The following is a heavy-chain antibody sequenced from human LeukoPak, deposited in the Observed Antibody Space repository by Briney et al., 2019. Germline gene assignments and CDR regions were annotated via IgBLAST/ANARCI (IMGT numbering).Heavy chain of an antibody. J-gene: IGHJ6*03. CDR1: GYTFTSYY. CDR2: INPSGGST. Sequence: ASVKVSCKASGYTFTSYYMHWVRQAPGQGLEWMGIINPSGGSTSYAQKFQGRVTMTRDMSTSTVYMELSSLRSEDTAVYYCARDYWFGELSAPSLYYYYYYMDVWGKGTTVTVSS. CDR3: ARDYWFGELSAPSLYYYYYYMDV. D-gene: IGHD3-10*01. V-gene: IGHV1-46*01.